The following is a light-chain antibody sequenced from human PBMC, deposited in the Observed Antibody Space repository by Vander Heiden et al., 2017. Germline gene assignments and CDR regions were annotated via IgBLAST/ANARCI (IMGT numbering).Light chain of an antibody. J-gene: IGKJ1*01. Sequence: DIQMTQSPSSLSASVGDRVTITCRASQSISSYLNWYQHKPGKAPKVLIYDASSLQSGVPSRFSGSGSGTDFALTIDSLQPEDFATYYCQQSYSTPRTFSQGTKVEIK. CDR2: DAS. CDR3: QQSYSTPRT. CDR1: QSISSY. V-gene: IGKV1-39*01.